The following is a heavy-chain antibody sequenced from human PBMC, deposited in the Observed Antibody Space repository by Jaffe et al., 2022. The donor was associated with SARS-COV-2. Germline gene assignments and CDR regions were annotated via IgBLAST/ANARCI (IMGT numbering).Heavy chain of an antibody. D-gene: IGHD2-2*01. J-gene: IGHJ4*02. Sequence: EVQLLESGGGLVQPGGSLRLSCAASGFTFSSYALSWVRQAPGKGLEWVSSIGSNGIATYYADSVKGRFTISRDNSKNTLSLQMNSLTAEDTAVYYCAKGASSTIFDYWGQGALVTVSS. CDR2: IGSNGIAT. V-gene: IGHV3-23*01. CDR1: GFTFSSYA. CDR3: AKGASSTIFDY.